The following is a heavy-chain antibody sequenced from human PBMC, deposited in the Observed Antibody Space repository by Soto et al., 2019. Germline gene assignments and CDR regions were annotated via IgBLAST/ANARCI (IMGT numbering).Heavy chain of an antibody. CDR3: ARGSRQQRTPNWFDP. V-gene: IGHV1-69*06. CDR1: GGTFSSYA. CDR2: IIPIFGTA. D-gene: IGHD6-13*01. Sequence: SVKVSCKASGGTFSSYAISWLRQAPGQGLEWMGGIIPIFGTANYAQKFQGRVTITADKSTSTAYMELSSLRSEDTAVYYCARGSRQQRTPNWFDPWGQGTLVTVSS. J-gene: IGHJ5*02.